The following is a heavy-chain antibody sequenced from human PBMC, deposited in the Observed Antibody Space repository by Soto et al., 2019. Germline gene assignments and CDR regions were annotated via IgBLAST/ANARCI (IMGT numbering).Heavy chain of an antibody. D-gene: IGHD2-15*01. CDR3: APPPHIVVVVAATVSERLHAFDI. CDR1: GVTFSSYA. Sequence: GGSLTLSSAASGVTFSSYAMSWVRRAPGKGVEWVSAISGSGGSTYYADSVKGRFTISRDNSKNTLYLQMNSLRAEDTAVYYCAPPPHIVVVVAATVSERLHAFDIWGQGTMVTVSS. J-gene: IGHJ3*02. V-gene: IGHV3-23*01. CDR2: ISGSGGST.